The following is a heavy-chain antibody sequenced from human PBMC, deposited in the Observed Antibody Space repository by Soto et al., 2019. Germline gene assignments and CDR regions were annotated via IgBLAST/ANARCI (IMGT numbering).Heavy chain of an antibody. CDR1: GYTFTGYY. CDR2: INPNSGGT. D-gene: IGHD6-13*01. Sequence: ASVKVSCKASGYTFTGYYMHWVRQAPGQGLERMGWINPNSGGTNYAQKFQGWVTMTRDTSISTAYMELSRLRSEDTAVYSGARGSSREYYGMEVWGQGTTVTVSS. V-gene: IGHV1-2*04. J-gene: IGHJ6*02. CDR3: ARGSSREYYGMEV.